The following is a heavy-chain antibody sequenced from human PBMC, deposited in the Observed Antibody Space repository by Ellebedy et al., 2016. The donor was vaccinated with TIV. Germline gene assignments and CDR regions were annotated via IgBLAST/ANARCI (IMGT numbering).Heavy chain of an antibody. CDR1: GGSFSGYY. V-gene: IGHV4-34*01. CDR3: ARGLEKNFGSGRGDDDY. D-gene: IGHD3-10*01. J-gene: IGHJ4*02. Sequence: GSLRLSXAVYGGSFSGYYWSWIRQPPGKGLEWIGEINHSGSTNYNPSLKSRVTISVDTSKNQFSLKLSSVTAADTAVYYCARGLEKNFGSGRGDDDYWGQGTLVTVSS. CDR2: INHSGST.